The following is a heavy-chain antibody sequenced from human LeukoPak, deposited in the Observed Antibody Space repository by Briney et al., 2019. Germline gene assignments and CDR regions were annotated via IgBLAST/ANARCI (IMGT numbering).Heavy chain of an antibody. Sequence: ASVKVSCKASGYTFTSYDINWVRQATGQGLEWMGWMNPNSGNTGYAQKFQGRVTMTRNTSISTAYMELSSLRSEDTAVYYCARYDYGDLELDYWCQGTLVTVSS. CDR1: GYTFTSYD. CDR3: ARYDYGDLELDY. V-gene: IGHV1-8*01. CDR2: MNPNSGNT. J-gene: IGHJ4*02. D-gene: IGHD4-17*01.